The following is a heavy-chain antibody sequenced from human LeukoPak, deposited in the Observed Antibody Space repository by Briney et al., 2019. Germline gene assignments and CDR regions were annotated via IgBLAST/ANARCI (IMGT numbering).Heavy chain of an antibody. D-gene: IGHD2-8*01. J-gene: IGHJ4*02. CDR2: INHSGST. CDR3: ARGGLLLMVYRAFDY. V-gene: IGHV4-34*01. Sequence: PSETLSLTCAVYGGSFSGYYWSWIRQPPGKGLEWIGEINHSGSTNYNPSLKSRVTISVDTSKNQFSLKLSSVTAADTAVYYCARGGLLLMVYRAFDYWGQGTLVTVSS. CDR1: GGSFSGYY.